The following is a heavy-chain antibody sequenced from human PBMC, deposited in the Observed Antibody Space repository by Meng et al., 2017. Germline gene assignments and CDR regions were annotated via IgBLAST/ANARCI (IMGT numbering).Heavy chain of an antibody. V-gene: IGHV1-2*06. CDR1: GYTFIDDY. CDR3: ARDGGNYDFDY. Sequence: VHEVEFGVELKNPWASVTLSGTASGYTFIDDYIHWVRQAPGQGLEWMGRIIPRSSDANSAQKFQGRVTLTWDTSINTAYMELSSLRSDDTAIYYCARDGGNYDFDYWGQGTLVTVSS. CDR2: IIPRSSDA. J-gene: IGHJ4*02. D-gene: IGHD1-7*01.